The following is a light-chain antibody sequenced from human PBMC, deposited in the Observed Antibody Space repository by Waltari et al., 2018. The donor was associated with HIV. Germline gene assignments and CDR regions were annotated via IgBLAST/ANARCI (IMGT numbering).Light chain of an antibody. CDR2: DVS. J-gene: IGLJ3*02. Sequence: QSALTQPASVSGSPGQSITISCTGASSDVVGYMYVFWYQYHPGKAPKLMIYDVSERPSGVSNRFSGSKSGNTASLTISGLQAEDEADYYCCSYAGSSTLLFGGGTKVTVL. CDR3: CSYAGSSTLL. V-gene: IGLV2-23*02. CDR1: SSDVVGYMY.